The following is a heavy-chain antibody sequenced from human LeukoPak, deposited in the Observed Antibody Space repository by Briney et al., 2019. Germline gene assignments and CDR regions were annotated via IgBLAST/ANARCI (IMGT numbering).Heavy chain of an antibody. J-gene: IGHJ4*02. CDR1: GYTFPSYD. D-gene: IGHD6-25*01. Sequence: GASVKVSCKASGYTFPSYDTNWVRQATGQGLEWMGWMNPNTGNTGYAQKLQGRVTISRNTSISTAYMELTNLRFEDTAVYYCARGRGGNGYHPTDYWGQGTLVTVSS. CDR3: ARGRGGNGYHPTDY. CDR2: MNPNTGNT. V-gene: IGHV1-8*01.